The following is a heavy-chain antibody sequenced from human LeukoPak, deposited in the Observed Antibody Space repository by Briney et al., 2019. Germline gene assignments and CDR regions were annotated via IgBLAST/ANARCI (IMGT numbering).Heavy chain of an antibody. CDR2: ISAYNGNT. CDR3: ARDPPLLPFLEWSGKNYYYYYMDV. CDR1: GYTFTSYG. Sequence: ASVKVSCKASGYTFTSYGISWVRQAPGQGLEWMGWISAYNGNTNYAQKLQGRVTMTTDTSTSTAYMELRSLRSDDTAVYYCARDPPLLPFLEWSGKNYYYYYMDVWGKGTTVTVSS. D-gene: IGHD3-3*01. V-gene: IGHV1-18*01. J-gene: IGHJ6*03.